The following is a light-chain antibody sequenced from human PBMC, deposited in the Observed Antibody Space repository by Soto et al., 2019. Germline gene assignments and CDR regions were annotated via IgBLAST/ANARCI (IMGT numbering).Light chain of an antibody. J-gene: IGKJ2*01. V-gene: IGKV3-20*01. CDR2: AAS. CDR1: QSVSSDY. CDR3: QQYGRA. Sequence: EIVLTQSPGTLSLSPGERATLSCRASQSVSSDYLAWYQQKPGQAPRLLIYAASSRAPGIPDRFSGSGSGTDFTLTISRLEPEDFAVYYCQQYGRAFGQGTKLEIK.